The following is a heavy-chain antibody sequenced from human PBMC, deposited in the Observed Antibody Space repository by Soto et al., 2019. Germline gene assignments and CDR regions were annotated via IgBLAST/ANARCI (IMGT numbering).Heavy chain of an antibody. CDR1: GYTFTGYY. CDR2: INPNSGGT. D-gene: IGHD6-13*01. V-gene: IGHV1-2*04. Sequence: QVQLVQSGAEVKKPGASVKVSCKASGYTFTGYYMHWVRQAPGQGLEWMGWINPNSGGTNYAQKFQGWVTMTRETSISKADMELGRLRSDDTAVYYCARSGRLRAAGGGLGYWGQGTLVTVSS. J-gene: IGHJ4*02. CDR3: ARSGRLRAAGGGLGY.